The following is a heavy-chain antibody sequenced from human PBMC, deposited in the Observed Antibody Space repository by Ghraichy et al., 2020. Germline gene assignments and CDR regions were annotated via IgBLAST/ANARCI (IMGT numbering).Heavy chain of an antibody. V-gene: IGHV1-2*02. CDR3: PSTEGCSGGSCPPGYYYYYYMDV. D-gene: IGHD2-15*01. CDR2: INPNSGGT. Sequence: ASVKVSCKASGYTFTGYYMHWVRQAPGQGLEWMGWINPNSGGTNYAQKFQGRVTMTRDTSISTAYLELSRLRSDDTAVYYCPSTEGCSGGSCPPGYYYYYYMDVWGKGTTVTVSS. CDR1: GYTFTGYY. J-gene: IGHJ6*03.